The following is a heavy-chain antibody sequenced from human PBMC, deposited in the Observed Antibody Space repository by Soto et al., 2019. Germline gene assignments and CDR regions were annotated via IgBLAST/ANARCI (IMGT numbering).Heavy chain of an antibody. Sequence: SETLSLTCAVYGGSFSGYYWSWIRQPPGKGLEWIGEINHSGSTNYNPSLKSRVTISVDTSKNQFSLKLSFVTAADTAVYYCASPFFRENTAVMGVWGQGTTVTVSS. J-gene: IGHJ6*02. V-gene: IGHV4-34*01. CDR2: INHSGST. CDR3: ASPFFRENTAVMGV. CDR1: GGSFSGYY. D-gene: IGHD3-3*02.